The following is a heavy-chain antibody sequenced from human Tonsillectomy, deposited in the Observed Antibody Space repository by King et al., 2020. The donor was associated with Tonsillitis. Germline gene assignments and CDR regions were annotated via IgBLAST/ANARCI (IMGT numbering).Heavy chain of an antibody. CDR2: IYSGGST. J-gene: IGHJ4*02. CDR3: ARDYDHVDTAMVL. D-gene: IGHD5-18*01. Sequence: QLVQSGGGLVQPGGSLRLSCAASGFTVSSNYMSWVRQAPGKGLEWVSVIYSGGSTYYADSVKGRFTISRDNSKNTLYLQMNSLRAEDTAVYYCARDYDHVDTAMVLWGQGTLVTVSS. CDR1: GFTVSSNY. V-gene: IGHV3-66*01.